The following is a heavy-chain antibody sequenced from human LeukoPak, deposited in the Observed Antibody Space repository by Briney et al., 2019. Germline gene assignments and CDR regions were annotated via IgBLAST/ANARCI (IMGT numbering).Heavy chain of an antibody. J-gene: IGHJ4*02. D-gene: IGHD2-21*02. CDR1: GGTFISYA. CDR2: IIPIFGTA. V-gene: IGHV1-69*05. Sequence: ASVKVSCKASGGTFISYAISWVRQAPGQGLEWMGRIIPIFGTANYAQKFQGRVTITTDESTSTAYMELSRLRSEDTAVYYCAVAYCGGDCYSRSDYWGQGTLVTVSS. CDR3: AVAYCGGDCYSRSDY.